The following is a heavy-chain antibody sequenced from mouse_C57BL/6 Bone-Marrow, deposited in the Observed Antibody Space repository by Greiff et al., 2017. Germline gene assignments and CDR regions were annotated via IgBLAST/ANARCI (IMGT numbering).Heavy chain of an antibody. D-gene: IGHD1-1*01. J-gene: IGHJ1*03. CDR1: GYTFTSYW. V-gene: IGHV1-69*01. CDR3: AREGAITTVVDWYFDV. CDR2: IDPSDSYT. Sequence: QVQLKQPGAELVMPGASVKLSCKASGYTFTSYWMHWVKQRPGQGLEWIGEIDPSDSYTNYNQKFKGKSTLTVDQSSSTAYMQLSSLTSEDSAVYYGAREGAITTVVDWYFDVWGTGTTVTVSS.